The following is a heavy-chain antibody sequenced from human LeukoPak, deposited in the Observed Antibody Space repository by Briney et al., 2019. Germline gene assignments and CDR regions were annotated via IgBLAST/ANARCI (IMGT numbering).Heavy chain of an antibody. Sequence: ASVKVSSKASGYTFTSYDINWVRQATGQGLEWMGWMNPNSGNTGYAQKFQGRVTMTRNTSISTAYMELSSLRSEDTAVYYCARGPYSSGWYSDYWGQGTLVAVSS. CDR1: GYTFTSYD. V-gene: IGHV1-8*01. J-gene: IGHJ4*02. CDR3: ARGPYSSGWYSDY. CDR2: MNPNSGNT. D-gene: IGHD6-19*01.